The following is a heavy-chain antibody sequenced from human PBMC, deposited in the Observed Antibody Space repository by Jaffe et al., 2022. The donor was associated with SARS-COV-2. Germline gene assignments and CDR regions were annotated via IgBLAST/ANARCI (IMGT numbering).Heavy chain of an antibody. J-gene: IGHJ6*03. D-gene: IGHD3-22*01. V-gene: IGHV1-3*01. CDR3: ARDPIGSYYYYMDV. CDR1: GYTFTTYA. CDR2: ISAGSGST. Sequence: QVQLVQSGTEVKKPGASVKVSCKASGYTFTTYAMYWVRQAPGQRLEWMGWISAGSGSTKYSQKFQGRVTITRDTSANTAHMELSSLTSEDTAVYYCARDPIGSYYYYMDVWGKGTTVTVSS.